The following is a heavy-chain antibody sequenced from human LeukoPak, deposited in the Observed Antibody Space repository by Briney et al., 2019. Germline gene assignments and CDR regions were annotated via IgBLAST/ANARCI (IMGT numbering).Heavy chain of an antibody. V-gene: IGHV3-7*01. D-gene: IGHD6-13*01. Sequence: GGSLRLSCAASGFTFSAYWMSWVRQAPGKGLEWVANIKQDGSEKYYVDSVKGRFSISRDNAKNSLYLQMNSQRAEDTAMYYCARDSAGNDYWGQGTLVTVSS. CDR3: ARDSAGNDY. CDR1: GFTFSAYW. CDR2: IKQDGSEK. J-gene: IGHJ4*02.